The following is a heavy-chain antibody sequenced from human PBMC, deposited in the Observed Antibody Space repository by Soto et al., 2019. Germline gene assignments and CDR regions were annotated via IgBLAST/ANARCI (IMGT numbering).Heavy chain of an antibody. CDR2: ISYDGSNK. CDR1: GFTFSSYG. D-gene: IGHD5-12*01. J-gene: IGHJ6*02. V-gene: IGHV3-30*18. CDR3: AKEIAEKRWLQSGYYYYGMDV. Sequence: GGSLRLSCAASGFTFSSYGMHWVRQAPGKGLEWVAVISYDGSNKYYADSVKGRFTISRDNSKNTLYLQMNSLRAEDTAVYYCAKEIAEKRWLQSGYYYYGMDVWGQGTTVTVSS.